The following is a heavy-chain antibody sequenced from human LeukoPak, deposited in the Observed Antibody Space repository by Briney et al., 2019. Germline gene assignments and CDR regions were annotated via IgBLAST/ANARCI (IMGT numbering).Heavy chain of an antibody. CDR1: GGSFSGYY. J-gene: IGHJ6*03. CDR3: ARIPRLRTYYYYMDV. CDR2: INHSGST. Sequence: PSETLSLTCVVHGGSFSGYYWSWIRQPPGKGLEWIGEINHSGSTNYNPSLKSRVTIPVDTSKNQFSLKLSSVTAADTAVYYCARIPRLRTYYYYMDVWGKGTTVTISS. V-gene: IGHV4-34*01. D-gene: IGHD4-17*01.